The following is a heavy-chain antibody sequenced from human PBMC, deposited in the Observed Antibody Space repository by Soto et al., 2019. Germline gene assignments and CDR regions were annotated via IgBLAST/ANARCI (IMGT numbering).Heavy chain of an antibody. D-gene: IGHD2-2*01. CDR2: IWYDGSNK. J-gene: IGHJ6*02. CDR3: ARDSRYCSSTSCKDYGMDV. V-gene: IGHV3-33*01. Sequence: GGSLRLSCAASGFTFSSYGMHWVRQAPGKGLEWVAVIWYDGSNKYYADSVKGRFTISRDNSKNTLYLQMNSLRAEDTAVYYCARDSRYCSSTSCKDYGMDVWGQGTTVTVSS. CDR1: GFTFSSYG.